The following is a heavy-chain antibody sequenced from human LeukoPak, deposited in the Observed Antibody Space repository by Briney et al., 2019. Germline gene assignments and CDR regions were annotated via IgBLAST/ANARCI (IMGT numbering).Heavy chain of an antibody. CDR1: GFTFSDYY. CDR2: ISSSGSTI. V-gene: IGHV3-11*04. J-gene: IGHJ3*02. D-gene: IGHD3-22*01. Sequence: GGSLRLSCAASGFTFSDYYMSWIRQAPGKGLEWVSYISSSGSTIYYADSVKGRFTISRDNAKNSLYLQMNSLRAEDTAVYYCAKTLWYYDSSGYYQDAFDIWGQGTMVTVSS. CDR3: AKTLWYYDSSGYYQDAFDI.